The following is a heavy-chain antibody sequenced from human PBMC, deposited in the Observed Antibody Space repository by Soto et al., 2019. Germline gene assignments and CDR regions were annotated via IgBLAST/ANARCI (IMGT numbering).Heavy chain of an antibody. CDR1: GGSISSGGYY. J-gene: IGHJ6*02. D-gene: IGHD2-2*01. V-gene: IGHV4-31*03. CDR2: IYYSGST. CDR3: ARFPTYKYCSSTSCYYYGMDV. Sequence: QVQLQESGPGLVKPSQTLSLTCTVPGGSISSGGYYWSWIRQHPGKGLEWIGYIYYSGSTYYNPSLKSRVTISVDTSKNQFSLKLSSVTAADTAVYYCARFPTYKYCSSTSCYYYGMDVWGQGTTVTVSS.